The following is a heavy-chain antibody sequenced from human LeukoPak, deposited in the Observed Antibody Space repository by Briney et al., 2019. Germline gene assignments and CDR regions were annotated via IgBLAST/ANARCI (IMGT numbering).Heavy chain of an antibody. CDR3: ARDGYCSSTSSYRGGNYYYGMDV. V-gene: IGHV1-69*13. CDR1: GGTFSSYA. J-gene: IGHJ6*04. D-gene: IGHD2-2*01. CDR2: IIPIFGTA. Sequence: SVKVSCKASGGTFSSYAISWVRQAPGQGLEWMGGIIPIFGTANYAQKFQGRVTITADESTSTAYMELSSLRSEDTAVYYCARDGYCSSTSSYRGGNYYYGMDVWGKGTTVTVSS.